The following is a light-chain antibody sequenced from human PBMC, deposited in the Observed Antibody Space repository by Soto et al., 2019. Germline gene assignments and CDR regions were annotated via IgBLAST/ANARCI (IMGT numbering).Light chain of an antibody. CDR2: GAS. CDR1: QSVRSSY. CDR3: QHYVTSSIT. Sequence: EIVMTQSPGTLSLSPGERATLSCRASQSVRSSYLAWYQQKHGQTPRILIYGASSRDTGTPDRISGGGSGTHFTLTISRLEPEDFSVYYCQHYVTSSITFGQGTRLEIK. V-gene: IGKV3-20*01. J-gene: IGKJ5*01.